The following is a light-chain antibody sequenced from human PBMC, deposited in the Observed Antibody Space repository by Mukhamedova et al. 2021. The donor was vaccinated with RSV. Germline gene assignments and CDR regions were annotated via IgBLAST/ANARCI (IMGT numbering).Light chain of an antibody. Sequence: WYQRRVHGKAPKLLIYGASSLVSGVPSRFSGSGSETDFTLTISSLQLEDFATYYSQQSYNTLRWTFGQGTKV. CDR2: GAS. CDR3: QQSYNTLRWT. V-gene: IGKV1-39*01. J-gene: IGKJ1*01.